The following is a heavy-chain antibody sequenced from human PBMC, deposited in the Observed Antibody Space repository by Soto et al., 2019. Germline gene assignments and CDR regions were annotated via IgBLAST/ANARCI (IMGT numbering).Heavy chain of an antibody. Sequence: ASETLSLTCTVSGGSISSGDYYWSWIRQPPGKGLEWIGYIYYSGSTYYNPSLKSRATISVDTSKNQFSLKLSSVTAADTAVYYCARANGYYDSSGYYHNWFDPWGQGTLVTVSS. V-gene: IGHV4-30-4*01. CDR1: GGSISSGDYY. D-gene: IGHD3-22*01. CDR2: IYYSGST. J-gene: IGHJ5*02. CDR3: ARANGYYDSSGYYHNWFDP.